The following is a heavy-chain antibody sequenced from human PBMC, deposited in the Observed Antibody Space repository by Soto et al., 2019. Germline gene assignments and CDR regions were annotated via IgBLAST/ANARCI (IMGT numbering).Heavy chain of an antibody. CDR3: ARFTGGSYNTYYFYYGMAV. Sequence: ASVKVSCKASGYTFTSYGISWVRQAPGQGLDWIGWISAYNGNTKYAQDLQGRVTMTTDTSTSTAYMELRSLRSDDTAVYYCARFTGGSYNTYYFYYGMAVWGQGTRVTVSS. CDR1: GYTFTSYG. V-gene: IGHV1-18*04. J-gene: IGHJ6*02. CDR2: ISAYNGNT. D-gene: IGHD2-15*01.